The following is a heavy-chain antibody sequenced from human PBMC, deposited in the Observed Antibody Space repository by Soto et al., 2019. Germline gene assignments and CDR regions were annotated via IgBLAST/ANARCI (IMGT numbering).Heavy chain of an antibody. Sequence: PGGSLRLSCAASGFTFSSYGMHWVRQAPGKGLEWVEVIWYDGSDKYYADSVKGRFTISRDNSKNTLYLQMNSLRAEDTAVYYCARGLLLGAVDIWGQGTMVTVS. CDR1: GFTFSSYG. CDR3: ARGLLLGAVDI. V-gene: IGHV3-33*08. D-gene: IGHD3-16*01. J-gene: IGHJ3*02. CDR2: IWYDGSDK.